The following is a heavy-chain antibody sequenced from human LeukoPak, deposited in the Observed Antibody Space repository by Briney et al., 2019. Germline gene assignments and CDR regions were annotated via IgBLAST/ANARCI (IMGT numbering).Heavy chain of an antibody. CDR1: GFTFSSYA. D-gene: IGHD5-18*01. CDR2: ISYDGSNK. Sequence: PGGSLRLSCAASGFTFSSYAMHWVRQAPGKGLEWVAVISYDGSNKYYADPVKGRFTISRDNSKNTLYLQMNSLRAEDTAVYYCARDTAMVSFDYWGQGTLVTVSS. V-gene: IGHV3-30-3*01. J-gene: IGHJ4*02. CDR3: ARDTAMVSFDY.